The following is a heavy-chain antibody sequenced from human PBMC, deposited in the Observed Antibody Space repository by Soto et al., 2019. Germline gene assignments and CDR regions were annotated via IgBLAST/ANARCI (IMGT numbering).Heavy chain of an antibody. CDR2: IYYSGST. Sequence: SETLSLTCTVSGGSISSSSYYWGWIRQPPGKGLEWIGSIYYSGSTYYNPSLKSRVTISVDTSKNQFSLKLSSVTAADTAVYYCARQGSSGWPRKNDAFDIWGQGTMVTVSS. V-gene: IGHV4-39*01. CDR1: GGSISSSSYY. J-gene: IGHJ3*02. D-gene: IGHD6-19*01. CDR3: ARQGSSGWPRKNDAFDI.